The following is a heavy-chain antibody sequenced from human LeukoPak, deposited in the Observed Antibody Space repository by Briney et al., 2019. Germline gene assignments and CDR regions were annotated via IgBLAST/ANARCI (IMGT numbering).Heavy chain of an antibody. CDR1: GYTFTSYG. J-gene: IGHJ6*03. V-gene: IGHV1-18*01. CDR2: IGAYNGNT. D-gene: IGHD6-19*01. Sequence: GASVKVSCKASGYTFTSYGISWVRQAPGQGLEWMGWIGAYNGNTNYAQKLQGRVTMTTDTSTSTAYMELRSLRSDDTAVYYCARGIAVAGGYYYYYMDVWGKGTTVTVSS. CDR3: ARGIAVAGGYYYYYMDV.